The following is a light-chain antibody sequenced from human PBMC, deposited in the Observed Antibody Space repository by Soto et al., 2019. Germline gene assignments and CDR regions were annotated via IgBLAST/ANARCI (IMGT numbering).Light chain of an antibody. CDR3: QQTYSTPRGA. J-gene: IGKJ1*01. Sequence: DIQMTQSPSSLSASVGDRVTITCRASESIRNNLNWYQQKPGKAPKLLIYAASTLQSGVPSMFSGGGSGTEFTLTIGSLQPEDFTTYYCQQTYSTPRGAFGQGTKVEFK. CDR1: ESIRNN. V-gene: IGKV1-39*01. CDR2: AAS.